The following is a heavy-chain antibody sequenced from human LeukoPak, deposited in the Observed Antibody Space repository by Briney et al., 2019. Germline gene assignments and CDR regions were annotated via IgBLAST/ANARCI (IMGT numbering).Heavy chain of an antibody. D-gene: IGHD4-17*01. CDR3: ATVIEPVTPRIKYNWFDP. Sequence: GASVKVSCKASGYTFTNYEINWVRQATGHGLEWMGRMNPNSGDTAYAQKFQGRITMTRSTSITTAYMELSGLRSDDTAVYYCATVIEPVTPRIKYNWFDPWGQGTLVTVSS. CDR1: GYTFTNYE. CDR2: MNPNSGDT. V-gene: IGHV1-8*01. J-gene: IGHJ5*02.